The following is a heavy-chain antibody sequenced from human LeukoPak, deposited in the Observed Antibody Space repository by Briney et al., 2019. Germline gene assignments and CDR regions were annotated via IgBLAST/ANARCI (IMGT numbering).Heavy chain of an antibody. D-gene: IGHD6-13*01. Sequence: SETLSLTCTGSGVSISSYYWSWIRQTPGKGLKWMGDIYYSGSTNYNPSLKSRVTISVATFKNQFSLKLSSVTAAVTAVYYCARHTDIAPLSSLKYWGQGTLVTVYS. CDR1: GVSISSYY. CDR2: IYYSGST. CDR3: ARHTDIAPLSSLKY. J-gene: IGHJ4*02. V-gene: IGHV4-59*08.